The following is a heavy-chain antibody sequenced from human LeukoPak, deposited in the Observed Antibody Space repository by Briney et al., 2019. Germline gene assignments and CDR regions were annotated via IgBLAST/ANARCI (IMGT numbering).Heavy chain of an antibody. CDR3: ARDEAWGSRDDSGYNYGARYFDY. Sequence: ASVKVSCKVSGYTLTELSMHWVRQAPGKGLEWMGGFDPEDGETIYAQKFQGRVTMTEDTSTDTAYMELSSLRSEDTAVYYCARDEAWGSRDDSGYNYGARYFDYWGQGTLVTVSS. CDR1: GYTLTELS. CDR2: FDPEDGET. D-gene: IGHD5-18*01. V-gene: IGHV1-24*01. J-gene: IGHJ4*02.